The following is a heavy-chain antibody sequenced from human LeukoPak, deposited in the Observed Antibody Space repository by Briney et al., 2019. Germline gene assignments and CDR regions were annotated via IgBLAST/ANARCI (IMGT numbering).Heavy chain of an antibody. CDR3: ARAYSSSWYFNWLDP. D-gene: IGHD6-13*01. V-gene: IGHV4-38-2*02. Sequence: SSETLSLTCTVSGYSISSGYYWGWIRQPPGKGLEWIGNIYPSGTTYYNPSLKTRVTISVDTSKNQFSLKLSSVTAADTAVYFCARAYSSSWYFNWLDPWGQGTLVTVSS. CDR1: GYSISSGYY. CDR2: IYPSGTT. J-gene: IGHJ5*02.